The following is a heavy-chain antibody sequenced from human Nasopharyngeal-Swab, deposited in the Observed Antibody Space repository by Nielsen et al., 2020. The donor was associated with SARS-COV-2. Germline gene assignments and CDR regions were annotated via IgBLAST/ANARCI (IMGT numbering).Heavy chain of an antibody. CDR3: ARVGVVIAHYYYYGMDV. D-gene: IGHD2-21*01. CDR1: GFTFSSYW. J-gene: IGHJ6*02. Sequence: ESLKISCAASGFTFSSYWMSWVRQAPGKGLEWVANIKQDGSEKYYVDSVKGRFTISRDNAKNSLYLQMNSLRAEDTAVYYCARVGVVIAHYYYYGMDVWGQGTTVTVSS. CDR2: IKQDGSEK. V-gene: IGHV3-7*01.